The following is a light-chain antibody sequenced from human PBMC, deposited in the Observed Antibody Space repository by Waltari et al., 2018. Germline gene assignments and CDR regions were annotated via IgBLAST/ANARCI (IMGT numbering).Light chain of an antibody. CDR3: QHYLRLPVT. Sequence: EIVLTQSPGTLSLSPGERAPPSCKASQSVNRALAWYQQKPGQAPRLLIYGIFDRAAGTPDRFSGSGSGTDFSLTISRLEPEDFAVYYCQHYLRLPVTFGQGTRVEVK. V-gene: IGKV3-20*01. J-gene: IGKJ1*01. CDR2: GIF. CDR1: QSVNRA.